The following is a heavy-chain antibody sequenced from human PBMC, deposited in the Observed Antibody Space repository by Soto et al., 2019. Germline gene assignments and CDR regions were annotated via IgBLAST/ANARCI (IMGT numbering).Heavy chain of an antibody. D-gene: IGHD2-15*01. Sequence: SETLSLTCPVSGCSISSSSYYWGWIRQPPGKGLEWIGSIYYTGSTYYNPSLKSRVTISVDTSKNQFSLKLSSVTAADTAVYYCARNAVVAAKAGYFQHWGQGALVTVSS. CDR2: IYYTGST. V-gene: IGHV4-39*01. CDR3: ARNAVVAAKAGYFQH. CDR1: GCSISSSSYY. J-gene: IGHJ1*01.